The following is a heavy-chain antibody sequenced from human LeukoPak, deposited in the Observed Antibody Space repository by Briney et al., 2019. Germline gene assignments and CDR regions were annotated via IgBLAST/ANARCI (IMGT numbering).Heavy chain of an antibody. CDR2: MNPNSGNT. V-gene: IGHV1-8*01. CDR3: ARDLSRTMVRGVCLDY. D-gene: IGHD3-10*01. CDR1: GYTFTSYD. Sequence: ASVKVSCKASGYTFTSYDINWVRQATGQGLEWMGWMNPNSGNTGYAQKLQGRVTMTTDTSTSTAYMELRSLRSDDTAVYYCARDLSRTMVRGVCLDYWGQGTLVTVSS. J-gene: IGHJ4*02.